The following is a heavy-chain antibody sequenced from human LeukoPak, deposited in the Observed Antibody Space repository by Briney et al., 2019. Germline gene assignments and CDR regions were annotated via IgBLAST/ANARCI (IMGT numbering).Heavy chain of an antibody. D-gene: IGHD3-22*01. Sequence: GGSLRLSCAASGFTFSSYAMSWVRQAPGKGLEWVSAISGSGGSTYYADSVKGRFTISRDNSKNTLYLQMNSLRAEDTAVYYCAKDTYYYDSSGYYPTEWGQGTLVTVSS. CDR1: GFTFSSYA. CDR3: AKDTYYYDSSGYYPTE. CDR2: ISGSGGST. V-gene: IGHV3-23*01. J-gene: IGHJ4*02.